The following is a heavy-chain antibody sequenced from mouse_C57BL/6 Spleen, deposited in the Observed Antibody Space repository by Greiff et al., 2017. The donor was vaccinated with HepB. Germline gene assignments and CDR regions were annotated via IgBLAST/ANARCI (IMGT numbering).Heavy chain of an antibody. CDR3: ARGWDGYYVAY. V-gene: IGHV1-42*01. Sequence: EVQLVESGPELVKPGASVKISCKASGYSFTGYYMNWVKQSPEKSLEWIGEINPSTGGTTYNQKFKAKATLTVDKSSSTAYMQLKSLTSEDSAVYYCARGWDGYYVAYWGQGTLVTVSA. J-gene: IGHJ3*01. CDR1: GYSFTGYY. CDR2: INPSTGGT. D-gene: IGHD2-3*01.